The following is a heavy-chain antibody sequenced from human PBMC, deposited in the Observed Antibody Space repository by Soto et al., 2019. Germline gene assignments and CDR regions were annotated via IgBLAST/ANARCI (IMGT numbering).Heavy chain of an antibody. Sequence: PSETLSLTCTVSGGSISSYYWSWIRQPPGRGLEWIGYIYYSGSTNYNPSLKSRVTISVDTSKNQFSLKLSSVTAADTAVYYCARVRTDYSSGWYYFDYWGQGTLVTVPS. CDR3: ARVRTDYSSGWYYFDY. CDR1: GGSISSYY. CDR2: IYYSGST. V-gene: IGHV4-59*01. J-gene: IGHJ4*02. D-gene: IGHD6-19*01.